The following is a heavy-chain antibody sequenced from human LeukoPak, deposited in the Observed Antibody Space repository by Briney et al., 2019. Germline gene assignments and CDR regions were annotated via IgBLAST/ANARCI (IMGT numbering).Heavy chain of an antibody. CDR3: ARDPGSGYEEHFDY. CDR2: ISRTGVAT. CDR1: GFTFISFA. J-gene: IGHJ4*02. D-gene: IGHD2-15*01. V-gene: IGHV3-23*01. Sequence: GGSLRLSCAASGFTFISFAMSWVRQAPGKGLEWVSTISRTGVATYYANSVKGRFTISRDNSKDSLYLQMNSLRAEDTAVYYCARDPGSGYEEHFDYWGQGTLVTVSS.